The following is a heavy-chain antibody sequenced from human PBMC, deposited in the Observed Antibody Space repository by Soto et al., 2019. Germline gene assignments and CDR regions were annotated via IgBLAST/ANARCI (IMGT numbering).Heavy chain of an antibody. V-gene: IGHV1-69*01. CDR1: GGTFSSYA. CDR3: ARDPRYDFWSGYYRGGWFDP. J-gene: IGHJ5*02. CDR2: IIPIFGTA. Sequence: QVQLVQSGAEVKKPGSSVKVSCKASGGTFSSYAISWVRQAPGQGLEWMGGIIPIFGTANYAQKFQGRVTITADEAPSTPYMELSSLRSEDTAVYYCARDPRYDFWSGYYRGGWFDPWGQGTLVTFSS. D-gene: IGHD3-3*01.